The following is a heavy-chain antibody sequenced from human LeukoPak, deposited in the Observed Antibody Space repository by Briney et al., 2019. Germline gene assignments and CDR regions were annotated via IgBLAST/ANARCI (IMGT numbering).Heavy chain of an antibody. Sequence: SETLSPTCTVSGGSISSGGYYWSWIRQPPGKGLEWIGYIYHSGSTYYNPSLKSRVTISVDRSKNQFSLKLSSVTAADTAVYYCARTLYDSSGYYYWGQGTLVTVSS. CDR2: IYHSGST. D-gene: IGHD3-22*01. V-gene: IGHV4-30-2*01. CDR3: ARTLYDSSGYYY. J-gene: IGHJ4*02. CDR1: GGSISSGGYY.